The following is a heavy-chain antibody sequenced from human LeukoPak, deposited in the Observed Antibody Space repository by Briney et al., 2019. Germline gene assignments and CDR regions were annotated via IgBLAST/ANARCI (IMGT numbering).Heavy chain of an antibody. Sequence: ASVKVSCKASGYTFTSYGISWVRQAPGQGLEWMGWISAYNGNTNYAQKLQGRVTMTTDTSTSTAYMELRSLRSDDTAVYYCALYCSGGSCYPNYYYYGMDVWGQGTTVTVSS. CDR2: ISAYNGNT. J-gene: IGHJ6*02. V-gene: IGHV1-18*01. CDR3: ALYCSGGSCYPNYYYYGMDV. D-gene: IGHD2-15*01. CDR1: GYTFTSYG.